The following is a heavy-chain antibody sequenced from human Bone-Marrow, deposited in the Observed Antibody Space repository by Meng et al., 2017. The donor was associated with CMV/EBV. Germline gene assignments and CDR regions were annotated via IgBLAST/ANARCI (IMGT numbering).Heavy chain of an antibody. D-gene: IGHD4-17*01. V-gene: IGHV4-39*07. CDR3: AREGDEEYGDYPFPTN. CDR2: IYHSGST. CDR1: GGSISSSSYY. Sequence: SETLSLTCTVSGGSISSSSYYWGWIRQPPGKGLEWIGSIYHSGSTYYNPSLKSRVTISVDTSKNQFSLKLSSVTAADTAVYYCAREGDEEYGDYPFPTNWGQGTLVTVSS. J-gene: IGHJ4*02.